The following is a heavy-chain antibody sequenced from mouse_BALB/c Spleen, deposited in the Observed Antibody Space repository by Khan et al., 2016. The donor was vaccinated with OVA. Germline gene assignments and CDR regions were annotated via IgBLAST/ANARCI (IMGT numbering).Heavy chain of an antibody. J-gene: IGHJ4*01. Sequence: QVQLKQSGPELKKPGETVKISCKASGYTFTIYGMNWVRQAPGKGLKWIGWINTYTGEPTYADDFKGRFALSAETSASTAYLQINSLKNEDTATYFCARVGYDGTMDYWGQGTSVTVSS. CDR3: ARVGYDGTMDY. V-gene: IGHV9-3-1*01. CDR1: GYTFTIYG. CDR2: INTYTGEP. D-gene: IGHD2-14*01.